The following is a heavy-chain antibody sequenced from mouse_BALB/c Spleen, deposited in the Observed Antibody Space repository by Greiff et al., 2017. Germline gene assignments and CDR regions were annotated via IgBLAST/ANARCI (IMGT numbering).Heavy chain of an antibody. Sequence: EVMLVESGGGLVQPGGSRKLSCAASGFTFSSFGMHWVRQAPEKGLEWVAYISSGSSTIYYADTVKGRFTISRDNPKNTLFLQMTSLRSEDTAMYDCARPGLYWYFDVWGAGTTVTVSS. V-gene: IGHV5-17*02. CDR3: ARPGLYWYFDV. D-gene: IGHD3-3*01. J-gene: IGHJ1*01. CDR2: ISSGSSTI. CDR1: GFTFSSFG.